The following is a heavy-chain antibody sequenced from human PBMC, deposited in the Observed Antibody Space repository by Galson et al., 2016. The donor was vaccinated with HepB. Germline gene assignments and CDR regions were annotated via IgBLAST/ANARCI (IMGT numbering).Heavy chain of an antibody. V-gene: IGHV3-74*03. Sequence: SLRLSCAASGFPFSGYWMHWVRQVPGKGLVWVARIYSGDGSTTTYADSVKGRFTITRDNAKNTLYLQMDSPSADDTGVYYCGRDRNLREAGPEGHLLDYWGQGPRVTVSS. J-gene: IGHJ4*02. CDR1: GFPFSGYW. CDR2: IYSGDGSTT. CDR3: GRDRNLREAGPEGHLLDY. D-gene: IGHD1-14*01.